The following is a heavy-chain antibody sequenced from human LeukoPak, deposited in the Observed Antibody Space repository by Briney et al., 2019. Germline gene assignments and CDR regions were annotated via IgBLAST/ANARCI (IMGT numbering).Heavy chain of an antibody. J-gene: IGHJ3*02. Sequence: NPSETLSLTCRVSGGSISSGGYYWSWIRQPPGKGLEWNGYIYYSGSTNYNPSLKSRVTISVDTSKNQFSLKLSSVTAADTAVYYCARDKDPYYDSPGYSDDAFDIWGQGTMVTVSS. CDR2: IYYSGST. V-gene: IGHV4-61*08. D-gene: IGHD3-22*01. CDR3: ARDKDPYYDSPGYSDDAFDI. CDR1: GGSISSGGYY.